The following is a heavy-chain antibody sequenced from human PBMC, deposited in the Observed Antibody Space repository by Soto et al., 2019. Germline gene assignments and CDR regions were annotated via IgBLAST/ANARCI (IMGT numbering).Heavy chain of an antibody. D-gene: IGHD3-3*01. J-gene: IGHJ3*02. V-gene: IGHV1-18*01. Sequence: ASVKVSCKASGYTFTSYGISWVRQAPGQGLEWMGWISAYNGNTNYAQKLQGRVTMTTDTSTSTAYMELRSLRSDDTAVYYCARPTPQNYDFWSGYYGPRPQYAFDIWGQGTMVTVSS. CDR2: ISAYNGNT. CDR1: GYTFTSYG. CDR3: ARPTPQNYDFWSGYYGPRPQYAFDI.